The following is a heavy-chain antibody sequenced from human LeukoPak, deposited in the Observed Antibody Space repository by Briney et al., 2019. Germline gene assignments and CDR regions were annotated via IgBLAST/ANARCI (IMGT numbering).Heavy chain of an antibody. D-gene: IGHD3-16*02. V-gene: IGHV3-15*01. CDR2: IKSKTDGGTT. CDR1: GFTFSNAW. J-gene: IGHJ3*02. CDR3: TQGYDYVWGSYRPDAFDI. Sequence: GGSLRLSCAASGFTFSNAWMIWVRQAPGKGLEWVGRIKSKTDGGTTDYAAPVKGRFTISRDDSKNTLYLQMNSLKTEDTAVYYCTQGYDYVWGSYRPDAFDIWGQGTMVTVSS.